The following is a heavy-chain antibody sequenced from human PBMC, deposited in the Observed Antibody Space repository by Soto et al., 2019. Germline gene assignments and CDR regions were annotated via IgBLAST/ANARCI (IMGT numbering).Heavy chain of an antibody. CDR2: IKQDETEK. J-gene: IGHJ4*02. D-gene: IGHD1-26*01. V-gene: IGHV3-7*04. CDR1: GFTFSNYW. Sequence: GGSLRLSWAASGFTFSNYWMIWVSQAPGKGLEWVANIKQDETEKYYVDSVKGRFTIFRDNAKNSLYLQMNSLRAEDTAVYYCARLVSAAANDYWGQGTLVTVPQ. CDR3: ARLVSAAANDY.